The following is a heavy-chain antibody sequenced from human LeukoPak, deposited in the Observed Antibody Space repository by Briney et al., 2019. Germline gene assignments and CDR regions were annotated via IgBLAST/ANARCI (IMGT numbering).Heavy chain of an antibody. Sequence: ASVSVSCKASGYTFTSYYMHWVRQARGQGREWMGIIHPSGGSTRYAQKFQGRVTMTRDTSTSTVYMELSSLRSEDTAVYYCAPSVVVVGALDYWGQGALVTVSS. D-gene: IGHD2-15*01. J-gene: IGHJ4*02. V-gene: IGHV1-46*01. CDR1: GYTFTSYY. CDR2: IHPSGGST. CDR3: APSVVVVGALDY.